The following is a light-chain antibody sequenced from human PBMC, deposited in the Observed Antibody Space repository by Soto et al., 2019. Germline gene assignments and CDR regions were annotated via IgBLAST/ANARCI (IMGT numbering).Light chain of an antibody. J-gene: IGKJ3*01. CDR1: QSVSSS. V-gene: IGKV3-11*01. Sequence: EIVLTQSPDTLSLSPGERATLSCRASQSVSSSLAWYQQKPGQAPRLLIYDASNRATGIPARFSGSVSGTDFNLTIRSLEPEDFEVYYCQQRSNWPPEVTFGHGTKVDIK. CDR2: DAS. CDR3: QQRSNWPPEVT.